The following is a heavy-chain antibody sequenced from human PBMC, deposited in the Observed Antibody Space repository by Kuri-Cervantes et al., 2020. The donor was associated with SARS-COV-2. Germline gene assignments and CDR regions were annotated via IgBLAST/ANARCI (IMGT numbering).Heavy chain of an antibody. Sequence: GESLKISCAASGFTFSSYGMHWVRQAPGKGLEWVAVISYDGSNKYHADSVKGRFTISRDNSKNTLYLQMNSLRAEDTAVYYCAKTYYYDSSGYYPFDYWGQGTLVTVSS. J-gene: IGHJ4*02. CDR1: GFTFSSYG. CDR2: ISYDGSNK. V-gene: IGHV3-30*18. D-gene: IGHD3-22*01. CDR3: AKTYYYDSSGYYPFDY.